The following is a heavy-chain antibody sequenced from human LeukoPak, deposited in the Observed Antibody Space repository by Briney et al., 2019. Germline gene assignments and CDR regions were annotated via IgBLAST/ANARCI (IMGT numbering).Heavy chain of an antibody. J-gene: IGHJ4*02. CDR1: GFTFSTSS. D-gene: IGHD2-15*01. CDR3: ARGPGSGHYFDY. CDR2: ISSSSGTI. V-gene: IGHV3-48*04. Sequence: GGSLRLSGAASGFTFSTSSMNWVRQAPGKGLEWVSYISSSSGTIYYADSVKGRFTISRDNAKNSLYLQMNSLRAEDTVVYYCARGPGSGHYFDYWGQGTLVTASS.